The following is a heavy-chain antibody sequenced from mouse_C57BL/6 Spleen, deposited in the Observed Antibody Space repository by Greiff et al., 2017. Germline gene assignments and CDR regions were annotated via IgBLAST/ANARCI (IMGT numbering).Heavy chain of an antibody. CDR2: ISSGGDYI. V-gene: IGHV5-9-1*02. CDR1: GFTFSSYA. Sequence: EVKLMESGEGLVKPGGSLKLSCAASGFTFSSYAMSWVRQTPEKRLEWVAYISSGGDYIYYADTVKGRFTISRDNARNTLYLQMSSLKSEDTAMYYCTSYYDYDGVIAYWGQGTLVTVSA. CDR3: TSYYDYDGVIAY. D-gene: IGHD2-4*01. J-gene: IGHJ3*01.